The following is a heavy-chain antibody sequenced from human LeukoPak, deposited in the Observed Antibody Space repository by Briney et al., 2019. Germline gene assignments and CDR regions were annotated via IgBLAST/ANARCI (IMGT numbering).Heavy chain of an antibody. J-gene: IGHJ4*02. CDR1: GYTFTSYG. Sequence: ASVKVSCKASGYTFTSYGISWVRRAPGQGLEWMGWISAYNGNTNYAQKLQGRVTMTTDTSTSTAYMELRSLRSDDTAVYYCARVDTIFGVVPLDYWGQGTLVTVSS. V-gene: IGHV1-18*01. D-gene: IGHD3-3*01. CDR3: ARVDTIFGVVPLDY. CDR2: ISAYNGNT.